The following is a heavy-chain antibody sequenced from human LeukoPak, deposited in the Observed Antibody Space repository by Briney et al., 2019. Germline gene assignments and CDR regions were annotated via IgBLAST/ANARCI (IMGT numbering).Heavy chain of an antibody. V-gene: IGHV1-69*13. J-gene: IGHJ4*02. Sequence: WASVKVSCKASGYTFTSYYMHWVRQAPGQGLEWMGGIIPIFGTANYAQKFQGRVTITADESTSTAYMELSSLRSEDTAVYYCATPPAYCSSTSCYYFDYWGQGTLVTVSS. CDR3: ATPPAYCSSTSCYYFDY. CDR2: IIPIFGTA. CDR1: GYTFTSYY. D-gene: IGHD2-2*01.